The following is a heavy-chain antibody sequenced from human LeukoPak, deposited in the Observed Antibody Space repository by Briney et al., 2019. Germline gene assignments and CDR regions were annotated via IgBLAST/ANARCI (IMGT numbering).Heavy chain of an antibody. D-gene: IGHD3-9*01. CDR3: AREVRDILTPDAFDI. CDR2: ISSSSSYI. Sequence: GGSLRLSCAASGFTFSSYSMNWVRQAPGKGLEWASSISSSSSYIYYADSVKGRFTISRDNAKNSLYLQMNSLRAEDTAVYYCAREVRDILTPDAFDIWGQGTMVTVSS. J-gene: IGHJ3*02. V-gene: IGHV3-21*01. CDR1: GFTFSSYS.